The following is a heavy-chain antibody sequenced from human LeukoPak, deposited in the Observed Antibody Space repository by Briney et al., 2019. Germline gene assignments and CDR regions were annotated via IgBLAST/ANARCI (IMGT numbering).Heavy chain of an antibody. J-gene: IGHJ6*03. CDR3: AKNGDRGAYCSGGSCYPYYYYYMDV. Sequence: GGSLRLSCAASGFTFSSYAMSWVRQAPGKGLEWVSAISGSGGSTYYADSVKGRFTISRDNSKNTLYLQMNSLRAEDTAVYYCAKNGDRGAYCSGGSCYPYYYYYMDVWGKGTTVTISS. CDR2: ISGSGGST. CDR1: GFTFSSYA. D-gene: IGHD2-15*01. V-gene: IGHV3-23*01.